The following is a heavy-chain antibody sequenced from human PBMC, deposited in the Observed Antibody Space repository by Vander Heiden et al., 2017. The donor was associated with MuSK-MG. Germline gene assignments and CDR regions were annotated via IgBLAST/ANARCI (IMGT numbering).Heavy chain of an antibody. J-gene: IGHJ4*02. V-gene: IGHV3-30-3*01. CDR3: ERKQQWLPCDY. CDR2: ISYDGSNK. D-gene: IGHD6-19*01. Sequence: QVQLVESGGGVVQPGRSLRLSCAASGFTFRSYARHWVRQAPGKGLEWVAVISYDGSNKYYADSGKGRFTISRDNSKNTLYLQMNSLRAEDTAGYYCERKQQWLPCDYWGQGTLVTVAS. CDR1: GFTFRSYA.